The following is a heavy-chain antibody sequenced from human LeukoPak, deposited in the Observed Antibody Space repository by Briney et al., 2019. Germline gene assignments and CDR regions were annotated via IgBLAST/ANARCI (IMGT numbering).Heavy chain of an antibody. D-gene: IGHD6-25*01. CDR3: ASRGQSYYFDY. Sequence: SETLSLTCAVSGYSISSSYYWGWIRPPPGKGLEGIGIIYDSGRTYYNPSLKSRVTISADTSKNHFSLKLSSVTAADTAVYYCASRGQSYYFDYWGQGTLVTVSS. CDR2: IYDSGRT. V-gene: IGHV4-38-2*01. J-gene: IGHJ4*02. CDR1: GYSISSSYY.